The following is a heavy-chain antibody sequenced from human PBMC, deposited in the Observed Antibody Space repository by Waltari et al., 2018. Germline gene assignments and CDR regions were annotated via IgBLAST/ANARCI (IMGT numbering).Heavy chain of an antibody. J-gene: IGHJ4*02. V-gene: IGHV3-43D*03. CDR2: ISWDGGST. CDR1: GFTFDDYA. CDR3: AKDTTDNPWGLLDY. Sequence: EVQLVESGGVVVQPGGSLRLSCAASGFTFDDYAMHGVRQAPGKGLEWVSLISWDGGSTYYADSVKGRFTISRDNSKNSLYLQMNSLRAEDTALYYCAKDTTDNPWGLLDYWGQGTLVTVSS. D-gene: IGHD2-21*02.